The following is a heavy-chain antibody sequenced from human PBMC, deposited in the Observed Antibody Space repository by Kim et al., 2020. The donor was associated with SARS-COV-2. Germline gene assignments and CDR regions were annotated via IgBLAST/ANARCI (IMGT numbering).Heavy chain of an antibody. V-gene: IGHV3-21*01. Sequence: GSLRLSCAASGFTFSSYSMNWVRQAPGKGLEWVSSISSSSSYIYYADSVKGRFTISRDNAKNSLYLQMNSLRAEDTAVYYCARDGYSSGFFDYWGQGTLVTVSS. CDR2: ISSSSSYI. CDR1: GFTFSSYS. J-gene: IGHJ4*02. CDR3: ARDGYSSGFFDY. D-gene: IGHD6-19*01.